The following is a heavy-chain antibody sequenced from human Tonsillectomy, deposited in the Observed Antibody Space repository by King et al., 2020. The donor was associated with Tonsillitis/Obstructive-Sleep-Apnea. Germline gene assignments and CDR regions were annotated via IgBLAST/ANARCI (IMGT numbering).Heavy chain of an antibody. V-gene: IGHV4-39*01. J-gene: IGHJ4*02. Sequence: QLQESGPGLVKPSETLSLTCTVSGGSISSSSYYWGWIRQPPGKGLEWIGRIYYSGSTYYNPSLKSRVTISVATTKNQFSLKLSSVTAADTAVYYCARQHDFWSGYYPTLFDYWGQGTLVTVSS. CDR1: GGSISSSSYY. CDR2: IYYSGST. CDR3: ARQHDFWSGYYPTLFDY. D-gene: IGHD3-3*01.